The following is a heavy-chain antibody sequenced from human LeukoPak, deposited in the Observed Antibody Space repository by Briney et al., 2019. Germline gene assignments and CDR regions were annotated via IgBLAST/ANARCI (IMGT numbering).Heavy chain of an antibody. Sequence: GFTFXSXXXNXVRXXXGXGXXWVSSIIMSSTYIYYADSVKGRFTISRDNAKNSMYLQMNSLRAEDTAVYYCARSPTLYNWFDPWGQGTLVTVSS. J-gene: IGHJ5*02. CDR3: ARSPTLYNWFDP. CDR2: IIMSSTYI. V-gene: IGHV3-21*01. CDR1: GFTFXSXX.